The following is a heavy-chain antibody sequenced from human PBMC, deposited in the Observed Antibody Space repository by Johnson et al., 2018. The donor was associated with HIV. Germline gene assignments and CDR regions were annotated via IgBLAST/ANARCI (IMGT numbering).Heavy chain of an antibody. CDR1: GLMFSRYG. CDR3: ARDSERGFDI. CDR2: IWYDGSNE. J-gene: IGHJ3*02. D-gene: IGHD1-26*01. V-gene: IGHV3-33*01. Sequence: QVQLVESGGGVVQPGRSLRLSCEASGLMFSRYGMHWVRQAPGRGLEWVAGIWYDGSNEYYADSVKGRFTISRDNANNSLYLQMNSLRAEDTAVYYCARDSERGFDIWGQGTMVTVSS.